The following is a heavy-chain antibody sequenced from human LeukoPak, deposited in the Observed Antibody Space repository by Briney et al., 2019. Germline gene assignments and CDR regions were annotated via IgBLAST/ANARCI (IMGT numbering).Heavy chain of an antibody. Sequence: ASMKVSCKASGYTFTGYYIHWLRQAPGQGLEWMGFINPNSGGTNYAQKFQGRVTMTRDTSISTTYMELSSLTSDDTAVYYCARDLEGYHYGSGNYPQWGQGTLITVSS. J-gene: IGHJ4*02. CDR3: ARDLEGYHYGSGNYPQ. CDR2: INPNSGGT. CDR1: GYTFTGYY. D-gene: IGHD3-10*01. V-gene: IGHV1-2*02.